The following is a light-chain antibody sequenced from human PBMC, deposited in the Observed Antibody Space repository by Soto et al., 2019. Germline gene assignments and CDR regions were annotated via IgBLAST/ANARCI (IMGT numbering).Light chain of an antibody. V-gene: IGKV1-8*01. CDR3: QQYYSYPPFT. CDR1: QGISSY. J-gene: IGKJ3*01. CDR2: AAS. Sequence: AIRMTHSPSSLSASTGDRVTITCRASQGISSYLAWYQQKPGKAPKLLIYAASTLQSGVPSRFSGSGSGTDFTLTISGLQSDDFATYYCQQYYSYPPFTFGPGTKVDIK.